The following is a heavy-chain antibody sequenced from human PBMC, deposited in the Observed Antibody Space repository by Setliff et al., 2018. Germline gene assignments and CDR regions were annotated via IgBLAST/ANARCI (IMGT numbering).Heavy chain of an antibody. D-gene: IGHD6-19*01. CDR2: INRRGST. CDR1: VNSGYDN. CDR3: ARASSGWYSAYYYYMDV. Sequence: VNSGYDNWNWLRQPAGKGLEWIGHINRRGSTNFSPSLKSRVTISLDTSKNQFSLNLTSATAADTAVYYCARASSGWYSAYYYYMDVWGKGTTVTVSS. J-gene: IGHJ6*03. V-gene: IGHV4-61*09.